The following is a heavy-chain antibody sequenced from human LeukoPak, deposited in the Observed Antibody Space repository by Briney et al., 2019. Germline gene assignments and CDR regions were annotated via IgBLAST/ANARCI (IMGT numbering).Heavy chain of an antibody. CDR2: ISFDGSNK. D-gene: IGHD3-9*01. J-gene: IGHJ4*02. CDR3: AKDWDDISAGDY. Sequence: PGGSLTLSCAASGLTFSSYGMHWVRQAPGKGLEWVAVISFDGSNKYYADSVKGRFTIARDNAKNTLYLQMSSLRAEDTAVYYCAKDWDDISAGDYWGQGTLVSVSS. V-gene: IGHV3-30*18. CDR1: GLTFSSYG.